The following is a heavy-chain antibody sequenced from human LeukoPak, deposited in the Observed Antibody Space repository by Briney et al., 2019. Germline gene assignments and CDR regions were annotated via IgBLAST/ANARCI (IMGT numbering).Heavy chain of an antibody. J-gene: IGHJ2*01. CDR2: ISWNSGSI. V-gene: IGHV3-9*01. Sequence: GGSLRPSCAASGFTFDDYAMHWVRQAPGKGLEWVSGISWNSGSIGYADSVKGRFTISRDNAKNSLYLQMNSLRAEDTALYYCVAAAGRKSSWYFDLWGRGTLVTVSS. CDR3: VAAAGRKSSWYFDL. CDR1: GFTFDDYA. D-gene: IGHD6-13*01.